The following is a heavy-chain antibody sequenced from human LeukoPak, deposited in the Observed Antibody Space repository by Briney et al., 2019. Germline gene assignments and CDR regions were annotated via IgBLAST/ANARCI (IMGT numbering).Heavy chain of an antibody. V-gene: IGHV3-74*03. CDR2: INTYGTST. D-gene: IGHD4-17*01. CDR3: ARGSSTVTTRDWFDP. J-gene: IGHJ5*02. CDR1: GFTFSSYW. Sequence: GGSLRLSCAASGFTFSSYWMHWVRHVPGKGQLWVARINTYGTSTSYGDSVEGRFTISRDNAKNTLDLEMKSLRDDDTAVYYCARGSSTVTTRDWFDPWGQGTQVTVSS.